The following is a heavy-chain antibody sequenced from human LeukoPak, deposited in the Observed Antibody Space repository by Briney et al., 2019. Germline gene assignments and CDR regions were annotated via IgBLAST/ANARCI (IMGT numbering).Heavy chain of an antibody. CDR2: IRGKANSYAT. CDR1: GFTFSGSA. D-gene: IGHD1-26*01. J-gene: IGHJ4*02. V-gene: IGHV3-73*01. Sequence: GGSPRLSCAASGFTFSGSAMHWVRQASGKGLEWVGLIRGKANSYATAYAASVRGRFTISRDDSKNTAYLQMNSLKTEDTAVYYCTTGNSGTDYWGQGTLVTVSS. CDR3: TTGNSGTDY.